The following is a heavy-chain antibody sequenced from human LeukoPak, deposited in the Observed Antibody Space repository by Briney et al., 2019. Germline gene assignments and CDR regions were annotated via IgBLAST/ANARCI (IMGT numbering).Heavy chain of an antibody. CDR2: ISGSSGTI. V-gene: IGHV3-48*01. D-gene: IGHD3-16*01. J-gene: IGHJ6*03. CDR3: ARRSEFGVLYYMAI. CDR1: GFTFSSYS. Sequence: GGSLRLSCVASGFTFSSYSMNWVRQAPGKGLEWVSYISGSSGTIYYADSVKGRFTISRDNAKNSLYLQMNSLRAEDTAVYYCARRSEFGVLYYMAIWPEGTTVTVSS.